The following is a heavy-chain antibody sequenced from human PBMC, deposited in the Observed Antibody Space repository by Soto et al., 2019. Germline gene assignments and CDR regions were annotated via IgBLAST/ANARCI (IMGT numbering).Heavy chain of an antibody. V-gene: IGHV3-23*01. CDR2: ISGSGGST. CDR1: GFTFGSYA. J-gene: IGHJ5*02. D-gene: IGHD2-2*01. CDR3: AKDPAAAKTSWFDP. Sequence: LRLSCAASGFTFGSYAMSWVRQAPGKGLEWVSAISGSGGSTYYADSVKGRFTISRDNSKNTLYLQMNSLRAEDTAVYYCAKDPAAAKTSWFDPWGQGTLVTVSS.